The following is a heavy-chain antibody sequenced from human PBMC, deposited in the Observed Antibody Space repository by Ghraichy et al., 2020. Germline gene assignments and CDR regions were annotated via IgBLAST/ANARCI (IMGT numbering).Heavy chain of an antibody. Sequence: ASVKVSCKASGYKFTDYYIHWVRQAPGQGLEWMGRINPDGCGTRFAERFQARVTMTMDTSINTVYIDLTRLTYDDTAVYYCARDLVGLDAFDIWGHGTMVSVSS. J-gene: IGHJ3*02. V-gene: IGHV1-2*06. CDR2: INPDGCGT. D-gene: IGHD1-26*01. CDR3: ARDLVGLDAFDI. CDR1: GYKFTDYY.